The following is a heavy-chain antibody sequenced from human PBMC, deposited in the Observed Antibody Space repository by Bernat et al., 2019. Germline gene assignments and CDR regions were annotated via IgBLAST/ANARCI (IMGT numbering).Heavy chain of an antibody. J-gene: IGHJ6*02. V-gene: IGHV1-46*01. Sequence: QVQLVQSGAEVKKPGASVKVSCKASGYTFASYYMHWVRQAPGQGLEWMGIINPSGGSTSYAQKFQGRVNMTRDTSTSTVYMELSSLGSEDTAVYYCARSFYDSSGYYYYYYYYGMDVWGQGTTVNVSS. CDR2: INPSGGST. D-gene: IGHD3-22*01. CDR3: ARSFYDSSGYYYYYYYYGMDV. CDR1: GYTFASYY.